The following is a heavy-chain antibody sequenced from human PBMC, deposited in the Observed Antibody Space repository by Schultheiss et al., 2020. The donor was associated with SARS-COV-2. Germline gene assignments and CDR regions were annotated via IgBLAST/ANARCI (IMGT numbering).Heavy chain of an antibody. J-gene: IGHJ4*02. D-gene: IGHD6-19*01. CDR2: IWYDGSNK. Sequence: GGSLRLSCAASGFTFSSYAMHWVRQAPGKGLEWVAVIWYDGSNKYYADSVKGRFTISRDNSKNTLYLQMNSLRAEDAAVYYCAVDTSGWSRFDYWGQGTLVTGSS. CDR1: GFTFSSYA. CDR3: AVDTSGWSRFDY. V-gene: IGHV3-33*01.